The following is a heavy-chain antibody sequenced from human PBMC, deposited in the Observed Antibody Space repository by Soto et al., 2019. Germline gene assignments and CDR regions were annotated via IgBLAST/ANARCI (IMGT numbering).Heavy chain of an antibody. J-gene: IGHJ4*02. CDR2: ISAYNGNT. CDR3: AREWGTNSGYASWEINY. D-gene: IGHD5-12*01. V-gene: IGHV1-18*01. Sequence: VKVSCKASGYTFTGYGISWVRQAPGQGLEWMGWISAYNGNTNYAQKLQGRVTMTTDTSTSTAYMELRSLRSDDTAVYYCAREWGTNSGYASWEINYWGQGTLVTVSS. CDR1: GYTFTGYG.